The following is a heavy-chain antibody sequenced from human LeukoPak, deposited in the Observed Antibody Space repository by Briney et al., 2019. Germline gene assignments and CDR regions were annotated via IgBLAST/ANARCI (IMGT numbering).Heavy chain of an antibody. D-gene: IGHD5-12*01. Sequence: ASVKVSCNASGYTFTSYGISWVRQAAGQGLEWMGWISAYNGNTNYAQKLQGRVTMTTDTSTSTAYRELRSLRSDDTAVYYCARGRSIRSSAARGDAFDIWGQGTMVTASS. CDR3: ARGRSIRSSAARGDAFDI. V-gene: IGHV1-18*01. CDR2: ISAYNGNT. CDR1: GYTFTSYG. J-gene: IGHJ3*02.